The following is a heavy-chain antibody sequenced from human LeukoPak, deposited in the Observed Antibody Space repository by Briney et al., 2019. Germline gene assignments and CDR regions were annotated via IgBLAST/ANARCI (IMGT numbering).Heavy chain of an antibody. CDR1: GGTFSSYA. Sequence: SVKVSCKASGGTFSSYAISWVRQAPGQGLEWMGRIIPILGIANYAQKFQGRVTITADKSTSTAYMELSSLRSEDTAVYYCATGATIVGALGYWGQGTLVTVSS. CDR3: ATGATIVGALGY. CDR2: IIPILGIA. V-gene: IGHV1-69*04. D-gene: IGHD1-26*01. J-gene: IGHJ4*02.